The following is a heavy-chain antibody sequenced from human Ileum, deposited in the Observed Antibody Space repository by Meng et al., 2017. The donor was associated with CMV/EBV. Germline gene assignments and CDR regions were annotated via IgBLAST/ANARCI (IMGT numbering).Heavy chain of an antibody. CDR1: GFTFSRHA. CDR2: IWPGGRDT. V-gene: IGHV3-30*04. CDR3: ARDAKPASGIDLDP. Sequence: GGSLRLSCSASGFTFSRHAFHWFRHIPGRGLEWVGAIWPGGRDTFDAGSVKGRFTISRDNSKTTVYLKMNSLRPEDTALYYCARDAKPASGIDLDPWGQGTLVTVSS. J-gene: IGHJ5*02. D-gene: IGHD2-2*01.